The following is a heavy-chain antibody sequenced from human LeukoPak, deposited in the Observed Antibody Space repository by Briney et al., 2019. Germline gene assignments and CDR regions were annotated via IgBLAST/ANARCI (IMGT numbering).Heavy chain of an antibody. V-gene: IGHV3-21*01. CDR1: GFTFSTYN. CDR2: ISGSSSYI. CDR3: ARDRVGATSQ. D-gene: IGHD1-26*01. Sequence: GGSLRLSCAASGFTFSTYNMNWVRQAPGKGLEWVSSISGSSSYIYYADSVEGRFSISRDNAKNSLYLQMNSLRAEDTAVYYCARDRVGATSQWGQGTLVTVSS. J-gene: IGHJ4*02.